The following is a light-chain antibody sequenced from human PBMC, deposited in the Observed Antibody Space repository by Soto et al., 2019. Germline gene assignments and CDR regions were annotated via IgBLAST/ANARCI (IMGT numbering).Light chain of an antibody. Sequence: SYELTQPPSVSVARGRTATVTCGADNIGTKSVHWYQKKPGQAPLLVVFADSDRPPGIPARFSAFNSGNTATLTINMVEDGDEANYYCHVWDISAEQVVFGGGTKLTVL. CDR2: ADS. CDR1: NIGTKS. CDR3: HVWDISAEQVV. J-gene: IGLJ2*01. V-gene: IGLV3-21*02.